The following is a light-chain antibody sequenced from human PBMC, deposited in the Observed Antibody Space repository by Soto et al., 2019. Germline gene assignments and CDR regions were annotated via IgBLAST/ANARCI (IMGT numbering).Light chain of an antibody. J-gene: IGKJ2*01. CDR3: QQYGESLYT. Sequence: EIVLTQSPGTLSLSPGGRATLSCRATQSISRTFLAWYQQKPGQAPKLLLYGTSNRATGVPDRFSGSGSGTDFILNMSRLEPEDFAVDYCQQYGESLYTFGQGPKLEIK. CDR2: GTS. CDR1: QSISRTF. V-gene: IGKV3-20*01.